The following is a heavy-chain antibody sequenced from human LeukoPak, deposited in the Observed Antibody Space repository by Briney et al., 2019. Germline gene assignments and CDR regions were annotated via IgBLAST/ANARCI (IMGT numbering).Heavy chain of an antibody. CDR3: AKGEMGTTSYYFDY. J-gene: IGHJ4*02. V-gene: IGHV3-23*01. D-gene: IGHD5-24*01. CDR2: ISGSGDST. Sequence: PGGSLRLSCAASGFTISSYAMSWVRQAPGKGLEWVSGISGSGDSTYYADSVKGRFTISRDNSKNTLYLQMNSLRAEDTAVYYCAKGEMGTTSYYFDYWGQGTLVTVSS. CDR1: GFTISSYA.